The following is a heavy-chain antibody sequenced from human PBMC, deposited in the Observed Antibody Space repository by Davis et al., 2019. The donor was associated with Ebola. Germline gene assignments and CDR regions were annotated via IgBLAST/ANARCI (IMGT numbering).Heavy chain of an antibody. CDR2: IYPGDSDT. J-gene: IGHJ5*02. CDR3: ARRGYCSSTSCHQGGWFDP. V-gene: IGHV5-51*01. D-gene: IGHD2-2*01. CDR1: GYSFTSYW. Sequence: GGSLRLSCKGSGYSFTSYWIDWVRQMPGKGLEWMGIIYPGDSDTRYSPSFQGQVTISADKSISTAYLQWSSLKASDTAMYYCARRGYCSSTSCHQGGWFDPWGQGTLVTVSS.